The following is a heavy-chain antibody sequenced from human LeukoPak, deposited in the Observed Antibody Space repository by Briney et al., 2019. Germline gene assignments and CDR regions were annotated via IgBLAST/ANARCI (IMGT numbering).Heavy chain of an antibody. CDR2: ISYDGSNK. D-gene: IGHD4-11*01. CDR1: GFTFSSYS. Sequence: GGSLRLSCAASGFTFSSYSMHRVRQAPGKGLEWVAVISYDGSNKYYSDSVKGRFTISRDNSKNTLYLQMNSLRAEDTAVYYCARTPVTREIDSWGKGTLVTVSS. J-gene: IGHJ4*02. V-gene: IGHV3-30*04. CDR3: ARTPVTREIDS.